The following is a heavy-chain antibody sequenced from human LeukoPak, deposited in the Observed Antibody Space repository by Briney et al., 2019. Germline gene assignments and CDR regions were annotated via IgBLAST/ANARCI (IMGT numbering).Heavy chain of an antibody. V-gene: IGHV6-1*01. CDR3: ARRLTQYDCFDP. CDR1: GDSVSSNSVT. D-gene: IGHD2-21*02. J-gene: IGHJ6*02. Sequence: SQTLSLTCAISGDSVSSNSVTWNWIRQSPSRGLEWLGGTYYRSTWYNDYAVSVRGRITVNPDTSKNQFSLHLNSVTPEDTAVYYCARRLTQYDCFDPWGQGTTVTVSS. CDR2: TYYRSTWYN.